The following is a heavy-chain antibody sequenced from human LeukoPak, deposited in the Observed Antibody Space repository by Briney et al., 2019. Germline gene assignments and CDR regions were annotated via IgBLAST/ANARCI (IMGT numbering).Heavy chain of an antibody. CDR2: ISVYNGNT. J-gene: IGHJ4*02. CDR3: ARGYWKTVVTNYFDY. Sequence: VASVKVSCKASGYTFTSYGISWVRQAPGQGLEWMGWISVYNGNTNYAQKLQSRVTMTTDTSTSTAYMELRSLRSDDTAVYYCARGYWKTVVTNYFDYWGQGPLVTVVS. V-gene: IGHV1-18*01. CDR1: GYTFTSYG. D-gene: IGHD2-21*02.